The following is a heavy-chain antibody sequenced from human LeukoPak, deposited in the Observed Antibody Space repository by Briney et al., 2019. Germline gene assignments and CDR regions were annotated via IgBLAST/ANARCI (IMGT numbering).Heavy chain of an antibody. CDR3: ALQPARRLSWFDP. CDR1: GYSISSGYY. Sequence: PSEPLSLTCTVSGYSISSGYYWGWIRQPPGKGLEWIANIYHSGNTYYNPSLKSRVTVSVDTSRNQFSLKLSSVTAADTAVYYCALQPARRLSWFDPWGQGTLVTVSS. J-gene: IGHJ5*02. CDR2: IYHSGNT. V-gene: IGHV4-38-2*02. D-gene: IGHD2-2*01.